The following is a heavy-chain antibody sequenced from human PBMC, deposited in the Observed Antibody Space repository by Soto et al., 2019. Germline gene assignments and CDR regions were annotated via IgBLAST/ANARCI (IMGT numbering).Heavy chain of an antibody. CDR3: ASLNLWCSGDGRIDV. CDR2: IMPLYAKP. V-gene: IGHV1-69*01. Sequence: QVQLVQSGAEVKKPGSSVKVSCKASGGTFNTYTISWVRQVPGQGLEWMGGIMPLYAKPTYAQPFLGRLTIAADEPTSTVYMELSSLRSEATALYYCASLNLWCSGDGRIDVWGRGTAVSVSS. CDR1: GGTFNTYT. J-gene: IGHJ6*02. D-gene: IGHD2-21*01.